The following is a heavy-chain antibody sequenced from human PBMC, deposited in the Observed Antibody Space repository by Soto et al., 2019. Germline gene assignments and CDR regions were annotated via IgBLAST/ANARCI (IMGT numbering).Heavy chain of an antibody. Sequence: QVQLVESGGGVVQPGRSLRLSCAASGFTFSSYGMHWVRQAPGKGLEWVAVIWSDGSNTYYADSVKGRFTISRDNSKNTLYLQMNSLRAEDTAVYYCARDGYCSGGSCYSVPVFDYWGQGTLVTVSS. J-gene: IGHJ4*02. V-gene: IGHV3-33*01. D-gene: IGHD2-15*01. CDR1: GFTFSSYG. CDR2: IWSDGSNT. CDR3: ARDGYCSGGSCYSVPVFDY.